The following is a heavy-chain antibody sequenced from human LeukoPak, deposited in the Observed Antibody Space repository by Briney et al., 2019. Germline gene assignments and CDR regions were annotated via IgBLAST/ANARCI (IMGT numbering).Heavy chain of an antibody. CDR3: AKAMTSSTYYFDS. Sequence: GGSLRLSCTASGFTFRSYAMNWVRQAPGRGLEWVSVISLNDGSTYYADSVRGRFTISRDNSKNTLFLQMNGLRAEDTAIYYCAKAMTSSTYYFDSWGQGTLVTVSS. J-gene: IGHJ4*02. CDR1: GFTFRSYA. D-gene: IGHD3-9*01. CDR2: ISLNDGST. V-gene: IGHV3-23*01.